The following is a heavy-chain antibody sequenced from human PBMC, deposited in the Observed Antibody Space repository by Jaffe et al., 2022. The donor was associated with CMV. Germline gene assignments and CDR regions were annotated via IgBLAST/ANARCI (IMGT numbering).Heavy chain of an antibody. CDR1: GGSFSGDY. V-gene: IGHV4-34*01. CDR2: INHSGST. D-gene: IGHD3-10*01. CDR3: ARGTYSYGSGSYRY. J-gene: IGHJ4*02. Sequence: QVQLQQWGAGLLKPSETLSLTCTVYGGSFSGDYWSWIRQPPGKGLEWIGEINHSGSTNYNPSLKSRVTISVDTSKNQFSLKLGSVTAADTAMYYCARGTYSYGSGSYRYWGQGTLVTVSS.